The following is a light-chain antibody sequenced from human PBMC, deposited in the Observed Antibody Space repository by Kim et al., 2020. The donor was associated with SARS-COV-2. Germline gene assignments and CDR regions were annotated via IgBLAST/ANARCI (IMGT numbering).Light chain of an antibody. J-gene: IGLJ2*01. CDR2: GNT. CDR3: QSYDNSLNAI. Sequence: GQRITNSCTGSNSNIGAGLHVHWYQQLPATAPKLLIYGNTNRPSGVPDRFSGSKSGTSASLAITGLQAEDEADYYCQSYDNSLNAIFGGGTKVTVL. CDR1: NSNIGAGLH. V-gene: IGLV1-40*01.